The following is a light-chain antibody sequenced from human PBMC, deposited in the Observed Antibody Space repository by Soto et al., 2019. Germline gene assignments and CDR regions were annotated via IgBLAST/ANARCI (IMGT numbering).Light chain of an antibody. J-gene: IGLJ1*01. CDR1: SSDVGGYNY. CDR3: QSYDSSLSAPYV. CDR2: GNS. V-gene: IGLV1-40*01. Sequence: QSALTQPASVSGSPGQSITISRTGTSSDVGGYNYVSWYQQLPGTAPKLLIYGNSNRPSGVPDRFSGSKSGTSASLAITGLQAGDEADYYCQSYDSSLSAPYVFGTGTKVTVL.